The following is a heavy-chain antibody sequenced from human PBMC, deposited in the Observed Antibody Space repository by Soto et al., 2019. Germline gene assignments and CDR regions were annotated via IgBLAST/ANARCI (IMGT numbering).Heavy chain of an antibody. D-gene: IGHD3-9*01. CDR2: ISAYNGNT. CDR1: GYTFTSYC. V-gene: IGHV1-18*01. Sequence: ASVKVSCKASGYTFTSYCISWVRQSPVQGLEWMGWISAYNGNTNYAQKLQGRVTMTTDTSTSTAYMELRSLRSDDTAVYYCARNNGLRYFDWLLPDDYYYYGMDVWGQGTTVTVSS. CDR3: ARNNGLRYFDWLLPDDYYYYGMDV. J-gene: IGHJ6*02.